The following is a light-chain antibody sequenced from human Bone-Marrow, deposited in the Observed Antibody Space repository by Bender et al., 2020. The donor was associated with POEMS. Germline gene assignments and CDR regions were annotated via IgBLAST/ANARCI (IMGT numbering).Light chain of an antibody. V-gene: IGLV2-23*01. CDR1: SRDIGGYNY. CDR2: EGS. Sequence: QSALTQPASVSGSPGQSITISCTGTSRDIGGYNYVSWYQHHPGKAPKLMIYEGSKRPSGVSNRFSGSKFGNTASLTISGLQSEDEADYYCCLYAGSSTLVFGGGTKLTVL. CDR3: CLYAGSSTLV. J-gene: IGLJ2*01.